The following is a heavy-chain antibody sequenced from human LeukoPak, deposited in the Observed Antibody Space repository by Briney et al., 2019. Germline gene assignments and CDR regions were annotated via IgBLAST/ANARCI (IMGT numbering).Heavy chain of an antibody. CDR1: GFTFSNYA. V-gene: IGHV3-64*01. Sequence: GGSLRLSCAASGFTFSNYAMHWVRQAPGKGLEYVSAISTDGDGAYYANSVKGRFTISRDNSKNMLYLQMGSLRAEDMAVYYCARYSSGSCYDYWGQGTLVTVSS. J-gene: IGHJ4*02. D-gene: IGHD3-22*01. CDR2: ISTDGDGA. CDR3: ARYSSGSCYDY.